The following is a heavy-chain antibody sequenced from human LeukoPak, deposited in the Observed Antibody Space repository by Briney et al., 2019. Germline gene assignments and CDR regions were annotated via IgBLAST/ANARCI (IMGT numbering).Heavy chain of an antibody. CDR3: ASALRGCSGGSCYSTALYYFDY. D-gene: IGHD2-15*01. CDR1: GHTFTSYD. Sequence: ASVKVSCKASGHTFTSYDINWVRQATGQGLEWMGWMNPNSGNTGYAQKFQGRVTMTRNTSISTAYMELSSLRSEDTAVYYCASALRGCSGGSCYSTALYYFDYWGQGTLVTVSS. J-gene: IGHJ4*02. CDR2: MNPNSGNT. V-gene: IGHV1-8*01.